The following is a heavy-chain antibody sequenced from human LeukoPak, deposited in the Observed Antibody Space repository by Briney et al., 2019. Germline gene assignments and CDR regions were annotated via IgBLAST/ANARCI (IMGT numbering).Heavy chain of an antibody. CDR1: GGTFSSYA. CDR3: ARVLSTLIPFDY. Sequence: SVKVSCKASGGTFSSYAISWVRQAPGQGLEWMGGIIPIFGTANYAQKFQGRVTITADKSTSTAYMELSSLRSEGTAVYYCARVLSTLIPFDYWGQGTLVTVSS. V-gene: IGHV1-69*06. CDR2: IIPIFGTA. J-gene: IGHJ4*02. D-gene: IGHD2/OR15-2a*01.